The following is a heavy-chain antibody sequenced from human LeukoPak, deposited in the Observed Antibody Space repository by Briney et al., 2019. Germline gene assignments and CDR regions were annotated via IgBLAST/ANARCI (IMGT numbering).Heavy chain of an antibody. J-gene: IGHJ4*02. CDR2: IKSKTDGGTT. D-gene: IGHD3-22*01. Sequence: KPGGSLRLSCAASGFTFSSYAMSWVRQAPGKGLEWVGRIKSKTDGGTTDYAAPVKGRFTISRDDSKNTLYLQMNSLKTEDTAVYYCTAYYYDSSGYYYSDYWGQGTLVTVSS. CDR1: GFTFSSYA. CDR3: TAYYYDSSGYYYSDY. V-gene: IGHV3-15*01.